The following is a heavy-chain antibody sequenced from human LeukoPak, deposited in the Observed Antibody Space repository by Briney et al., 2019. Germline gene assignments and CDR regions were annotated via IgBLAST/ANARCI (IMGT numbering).Heavy chain of an antibody. CDR1: GFTFSSHW. J-gene: IGHJ4*02. V-gene: IGHV3-7*01. CDR2: IKQDGSEK. D-gene: IGHD1-26*01. Sequence: PGGSLRLSCAASGFTFSSHWMSWVRQAPGKGLEWVANIKQDGSEKYYVDSVKGRFTISRDNAKNSLYLQMNSLRAEDTAVYYCARYSGSYYGYFDYWGQGTLVTVSS. CDR3: ARYSGSYYGYFDY.